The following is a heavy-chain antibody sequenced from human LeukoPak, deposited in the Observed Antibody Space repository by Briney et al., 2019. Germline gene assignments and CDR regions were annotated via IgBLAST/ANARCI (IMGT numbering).Heavy chain of an antibody. D-gene: IGHD6-13*01. Sequence: GGSLRLSCPASGFTFSSYSMNWVRQAPGKGLEWVSSISSSSSYIYYADSVKGRFTISRDNAKNSLYLQMNSLRAEDTAVYYCARDRGSSWSGDWFDPWGQGTLVTVSS. CDR2: ISSSSSYI. V-gene: IGHV3-21*01. J-gene: IGHJ5*02. CDR3: ARDRGSSWSGDWFDP. CDR1: GFTFSSYS.